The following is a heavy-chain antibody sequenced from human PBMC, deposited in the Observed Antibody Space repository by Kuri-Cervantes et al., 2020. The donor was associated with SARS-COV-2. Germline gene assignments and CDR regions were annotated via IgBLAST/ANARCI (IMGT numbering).Heavy chain of an antibody. J-gene: IGHJ6*02. Sequence: GGSLRLSCAASGFSFSSYAMSWVRQAPGKGLEWVSVISGSGTGAYYADSVKGRFTISRDNSKNTLYLQMNSLRAKDTAVYFCAKDPTATTEYYYAMDVWGQGTTVTVSS. CDR3: AKDPTATTEYYYAMDV. D-gene: IGHD1-7*01. V-gene: IGHV3-23*01. CDR1: GFSFSSYA. CDR2: ISGSGTGA.